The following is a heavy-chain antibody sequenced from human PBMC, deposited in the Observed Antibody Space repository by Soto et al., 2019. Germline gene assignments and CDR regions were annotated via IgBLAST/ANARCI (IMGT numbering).Heavy chain of an antibody. V-gene: IGHV3-21*01. CDR1: GFSFSTYS. D-gene: IGHD2-2*01. CDR2: ISSSSTYI. J-gene: IGHJ4*02. CDR3: ARVPGHCCSPNCYSDN. Sequence: EVQLVESGGGLVKPGGSLRLSCAASGFSFSTYSMDWVRQAPGKGLEWVSFISSSSTYIYYAESVKSRFTISKDNAENEVSSQLSSARGDDTAVYYCARVPGHCCSPNCYSDNLGQSFLVTVSS.